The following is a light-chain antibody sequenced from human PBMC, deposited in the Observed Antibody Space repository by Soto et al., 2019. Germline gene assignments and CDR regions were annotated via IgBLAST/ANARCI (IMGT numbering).Light chain of an antibody. Sequence: QSALTQPPSASGSPGQSVTISCTGTRSDVGDYNYVSWYQQHPGKAPKLLIYEFTKRPSGVPDRFSGSKSANTASLTVSGLQAEDEADYYCSSYAGSDNFEVFGGGTKLTVL. J-gene: IGLJ2*01. CDR1: RSDVGDYNY. CDR2: EFT. CDR3: SSYAGSDNFEV. V-gene: IGLV2-8*01.